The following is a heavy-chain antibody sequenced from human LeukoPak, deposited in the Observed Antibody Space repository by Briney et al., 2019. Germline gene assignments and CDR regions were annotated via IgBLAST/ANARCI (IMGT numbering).Heavy chain of an antibody. V-gene: IGHV4-4*02. CDR3: SRENGAFSPFGY. Sequence: SETLSLTCGVSGGSISNTNWWSWVRQLPGQGLEWIGEISLTGLTHYNPSLESRVTVSLDKSKNQLSLNLTSVTAADTAVYYCSRENGAFSPFGYWGQGTLVTVLS. CDR2: ISLTGLT. J-gene: IGHJ4*02. CDR1: GGSISNTNW. D-gene: IGHD2-8*01.